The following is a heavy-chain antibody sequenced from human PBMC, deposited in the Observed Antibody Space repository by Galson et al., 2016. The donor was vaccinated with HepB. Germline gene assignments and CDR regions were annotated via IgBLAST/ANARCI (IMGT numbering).Heavy chain of an antibody. V-gene: IGHV3-21*01. CDR2: ISPSSRYI. Sequence: SLRLSCAASGFTFNTYSINWVRQAPGKGLAWVSYISPSSRYIYYADSLKGRFTISRDDAKNSLFLQMNNLRAEDTAVYYCARLAGYGGGYYFDFWGQGTLVTVSS. D-gene: IGHD1-26*01. CDR3: ARLAGYGGGYYFDF. J-gene: IGHJ4*02. CDR1: GFTFNTYS.